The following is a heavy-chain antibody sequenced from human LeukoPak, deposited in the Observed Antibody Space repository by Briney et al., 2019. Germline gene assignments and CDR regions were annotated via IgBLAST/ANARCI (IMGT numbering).Heavy chain of an antibody. CDR1: GGAISIHY. V-gene: IGHV4-59*11. CDR2: IYYSRTT. CDR3: ARGLTYYDILTAYYTFPYFDY. J-gene: IGHJ4*02. D-gene: IGHD3-9*01. Sequence: SATLSITCTCPGGAISIHYWSLIRQPPRTGLQLIGYIYYSRTTNYNPSLKSRVTISVDTSKNQFSLKLSSVTAADTAVYYCARGLTYYDILTAYYTFPYFDYWGQGTLVTVSS.